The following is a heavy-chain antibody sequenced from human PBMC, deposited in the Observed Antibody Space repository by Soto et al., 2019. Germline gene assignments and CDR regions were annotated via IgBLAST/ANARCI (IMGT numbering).Heavy chain of an antibody. V-gene: IGHV3-30*18. D-gene: IGHD6-19*01. CDR1: GFTFSDYA. CDR3: AKGGSQWLITSDFNY. J-gene: IGHJ4*02. Sequence: VQLVESGGGVVQPGRSLRLSCAASGFTFSDYAMHCVRQAPGKGLEWGAVVSHDGRNTHYADSVKGLFTIFRDNSKNTVFEVRTSLRAAATAVYLCAKGGSQWLITSDFNYRGQGALVTVSS. CDR2: VSHDGRNT.